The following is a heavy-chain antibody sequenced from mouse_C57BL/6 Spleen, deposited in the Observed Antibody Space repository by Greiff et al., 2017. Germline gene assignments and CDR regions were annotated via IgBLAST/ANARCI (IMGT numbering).Heavy chain of an antibody. CDR3: ARGYDGYRFAY. J-gene: IGHJ3*01. CDR1: GYTFTSYG. CDR2: IYPRSGNT. D-gene: IGHD2-3*01. V-gene: IGHV1-81*01. Sequence: AQGVESGAELARPGASVKLSCKASGYTFTSYGISWVKQRTGQGLEWIGEIYPRSGNTYYNEKFKGKATLTADKSSSTAYMELRSLTSEDSAVYFCARGYDGYRFAYWGQGTLVTVSA.